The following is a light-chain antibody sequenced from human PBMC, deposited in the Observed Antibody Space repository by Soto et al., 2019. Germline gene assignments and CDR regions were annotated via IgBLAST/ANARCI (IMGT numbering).Light chain of an antibody. Sequence: QCVLTQPASVSGSPGQSTAISCTGTSSDVGAYNYDSWYQQYPGEAPKVIIYDVSHRPAGVSNRFSGSKSGNTASLTISGLQTQDEADYYCSSYTSATTYVFGTGTRSPS. J-gene: IGLJ1*01. CDR1: SSDVGAYNY. V-gene: IGLV2-14*01. CDR3: SSYTSATTYV. CDR2: DVS.